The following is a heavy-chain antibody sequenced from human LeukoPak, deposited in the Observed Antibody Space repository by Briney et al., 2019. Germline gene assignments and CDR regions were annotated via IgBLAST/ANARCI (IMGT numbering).Heavy chain of an antibody. V-gene: IGHV3-11*01. D-gene: IGHD3-22*01. CDR3: ARAVKYFYDSSGPYLDY. J-gene: IGHJ4*02. Sequence: GGSLRLSCAASGFTLSDYYMSWIRQAPGKGLECVSYISNTGSTTHYADSVKGRFTVSRDNAKKSLYLQMNSLRAEDTAVYYCARAVKYFYDSSGPYLDYWGQGTLIAVSS. CDR1: GFTLSDYY. CDR2: ISNTGSTT.